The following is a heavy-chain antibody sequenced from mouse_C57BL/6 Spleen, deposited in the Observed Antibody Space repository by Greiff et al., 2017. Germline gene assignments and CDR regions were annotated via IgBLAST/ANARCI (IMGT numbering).Heavy chain of an antibody. Sequence: VQLQQPGAELVKPGASVKLSCKASGYTFTSYGMHWVKQRTGQGLEWIGMIHPNSGSTNYNEKFKSKATLTVDKSSSTAYMQLSSLTSEDSAVYYCAQYAYDEGYCDYWGQGTTLTVSS. CDR1: GYTFTSYG. V-gene: IGHV1-64*01. J-gene: IGHJ2*01. CDR2: IHPNSGST. CDR3: AQYAYDEGYCDY. D-gene: IGHD2-2*01.